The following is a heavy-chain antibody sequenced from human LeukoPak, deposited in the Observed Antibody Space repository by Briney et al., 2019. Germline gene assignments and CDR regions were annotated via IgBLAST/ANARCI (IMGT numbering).Heavy chain of an antibody. D-gene: IGHD3-3*01. CDR3: AKAPNPTHDYDFWRGPNYNWFDP. V-gene: IGHV3-23*01. CDR2: ISGSGGST. J-gene: IGHJ5*02. Sequence: GGSLRLSCAASGFAFRSYAMSGVRQAPGKGLEWVSSISGSGGSTYSADSVKGRFTISRDKSKTTLNLQTNSLRAEDTAVYYCAKAPNPTHDYDFWRGPNYNWFDPWGQGTLVTVSS. CDR1: GFAFRSYA.